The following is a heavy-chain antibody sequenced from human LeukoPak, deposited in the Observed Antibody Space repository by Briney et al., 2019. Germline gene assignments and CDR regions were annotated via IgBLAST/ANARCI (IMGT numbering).Heavy chain of an antibody. CDR1: GGSFSGYY. D-gene: IGHD6-6*01. CDR2: INHSGST. V-gene: IGHV4-34*01. Sequence: SETLSLTCAVYGGSFSGYYWSWIRQPPGKGLEWIGEINHSGSTNYNPSLKSRVTISVDTSKNQFSLKLSSVTAADTAVYYCARQFKGSSSSKYFQHWGQGTLVTVSS. CDR3: ARQFKGSSSSKYFQH. J-gene: IGHJ1*01.